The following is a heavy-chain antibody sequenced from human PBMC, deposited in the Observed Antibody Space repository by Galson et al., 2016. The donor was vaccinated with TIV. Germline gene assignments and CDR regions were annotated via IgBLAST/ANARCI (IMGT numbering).Heavy chain of an antibody. CDR2: FIPLFGTP. CDR3: AKDRNTAMDTYHQYYGMDV. CDR1: GDTFLSYP. D-gene: IGHD5-18*01. V-gene: IGHV1-69*13. Sequence: SVKVSCKASGDTFLSYPFNWVRQAPGQGLEWMGGFIPLFGTPNYAQKFQGRVTITANASTSTVHMTLSSLRSNETAVYYCAKDRNTAMDTYHQYYGMDVWGQGTTVTVSS. J-gene: IGHJ6*02.